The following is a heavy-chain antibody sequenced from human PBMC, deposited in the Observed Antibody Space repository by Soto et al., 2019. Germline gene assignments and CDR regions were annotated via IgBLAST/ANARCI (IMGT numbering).Heavy chain of an antibody. D-gene: IGHD3-10*01. CDR2: INPNSGGT. J-gene: IGHJ6*02. CDR3: ARGHYGSGSSYYGMDV. CDR1: GYTFTSYC. Sequence: ASVKVSCKASGYTFTSYCMHWVRQAPGEGLEWMGWINPNSGGTNYAQKFQGRVTMTRDTSISTAYMELSRLRSDDTAVYYCARGHYGSGSSYYGMDVWGQGTTVTVSS. V-gene: IGHV1-2*02.